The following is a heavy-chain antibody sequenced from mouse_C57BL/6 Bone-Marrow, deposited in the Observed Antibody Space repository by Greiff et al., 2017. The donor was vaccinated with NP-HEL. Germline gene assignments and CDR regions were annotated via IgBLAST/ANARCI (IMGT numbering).Heavy chain of an antibody. D-gene: IGHD1-1*01. J-gene: IGHJ2*01. CDR1: GFTFSSYG. Sequence: VQLKESGGDLVKPGGSLKLSCAASGFTFSSYGMSWVRQTPDKRLEWVATISSGGSYTYYPDSVKGRFTISRDNAKNTLYLQMSSLKSEDTAMYYCARSVVAVDYWGQGTTLTVSS. CDR3: ARSVVAVDY. CDR2: ISSGGSYT. V-gene: IGHV5-6*01.